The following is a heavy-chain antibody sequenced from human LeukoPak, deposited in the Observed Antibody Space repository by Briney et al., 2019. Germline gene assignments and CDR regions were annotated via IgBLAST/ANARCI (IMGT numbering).Heavy chain of an antibody. D-gene: IGHD3-16*01. CDR2: IISSSSYI. Sequence: GGSLRLSCAASGFTFSNYNMNWVRRAPGKWLEWVSSIISSSSYIYYADSVKGRFTISRDNANNSLYLQMNSRRAEDTTVYYCARGDSGGMDYWGQGTLVTVSS. CDR1: GFTFSNYN. V-gene: IGHV3-21*01. CDR3: ARGDSGGMDY. J-gene: IGHJ4*02.